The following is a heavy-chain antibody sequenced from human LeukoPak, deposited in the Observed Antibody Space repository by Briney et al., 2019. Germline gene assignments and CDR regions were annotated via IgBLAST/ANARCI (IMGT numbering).Heavy chain of an antibody. J-gene: IGHJ4*02. CDR2: VNHSGSA. CDR1: GGPITNSY. Sequence: SETLSLTCTVSGGPITNSYWSWIRQSPGKGLEWIGEVNHSGSADYNPSLKSRVTISVDTSKNQFSLKLSSVTAADTAVYFCARDSGYTDYWGQGTLVTVSS. D-gene: IGHD5-12*01. V-gene: IGHV4-34*01. CDR3: ARDSGYTDY.